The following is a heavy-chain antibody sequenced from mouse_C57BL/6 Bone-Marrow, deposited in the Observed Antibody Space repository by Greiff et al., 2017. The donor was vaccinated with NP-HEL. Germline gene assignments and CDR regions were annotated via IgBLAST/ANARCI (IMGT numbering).Heavy chain of an antibody. V-gene: IGHV5-12*01. D-gene: IGHD1-1*01. Sequence: EVMLVESGGGLVQPGGSLKLSCAASGFTFSDYYMYWVRQTPEKRLEWVAYISNGGGSTYYPDTVKGRFTISRDNAKNTLYLQMSRLKSEDTAMYYCASPYYGSSVYYYAMDYWGQGTSVTVSS. CDR2: ISNGGGST. CDR1: GFTFSDYY. CDR3: ASPYYGSSVYYYAMDY. J-gene: IGHJ4*01.